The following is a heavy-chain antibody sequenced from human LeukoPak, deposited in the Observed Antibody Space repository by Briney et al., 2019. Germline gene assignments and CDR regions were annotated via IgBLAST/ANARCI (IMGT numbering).Heavy chain of an antibody. Sequence: GGSLRLSCAASGFTFDDYAMHWVRQAPGKGLEWVSGISWNSGSIGYADSVKGRFTISRDNAENSLYLQMNSLRAEDTAVYYCARGVQEGFLEWVGDYWGQGTLVTVSS. V-gene: IGHV3-9*01. CDR2: ISWNSGSI. CDR3: ARGVQEGFLEWVGDY. CDR1: GFTFDDYA. J-gene: IGHJ4*02. D-gene: IGHD3-3*01.